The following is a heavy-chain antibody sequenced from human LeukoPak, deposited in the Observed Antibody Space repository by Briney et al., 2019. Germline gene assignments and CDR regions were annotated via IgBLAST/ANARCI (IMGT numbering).Heavy chain of an antibody. CDR2: IYYSGST. CDR3: ARLPGFRDAFDI. V-gene: IGHV4-59*08. J-gene: IGHJ3*02. Sequence: SETLSLTCTVSGGSISSYYCSWIRQPPGEGLEWIGYIYYSGSTNYNPSLKSRVTISVDTSKNQFSLKLSSVTAADTAVYYCARLPGFRDAFDIWGQGTMVTVSS. CDR1: GGSISSYY.